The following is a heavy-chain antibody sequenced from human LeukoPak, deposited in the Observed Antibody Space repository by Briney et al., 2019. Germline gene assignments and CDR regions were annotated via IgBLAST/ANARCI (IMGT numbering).Heavy chain of an antibody. CDR2: IKKDGSEK. D-gene: IGHD1-26*01. J-gene: IGHJ4*02. V-gene: IGHV3-7*01. CDR1: GFTFSSYE. CDR3: ARDTLGGSYRTLDY. Sequence: GGSLRLSCAASGFTFSSYEMNWVRQAPGKGLEWVANIKKDGSEKYYVDSVKGRFTISRDNAKSSLYLQMNSLRAEDTAVYYCARDTLGGSYRTLDYWGQGTLVTVSS.